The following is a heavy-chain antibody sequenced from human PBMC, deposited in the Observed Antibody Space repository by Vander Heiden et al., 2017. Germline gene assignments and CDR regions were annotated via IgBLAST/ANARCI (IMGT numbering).Heavy chain of an antibody. V-gene: IGHV5-51*01. J-gene: IGHJ4*02. CDR3: ARPLIRYCTNGVCYTDDY. CDR1: GSSFTSYW. CDR2: IYPGDSDT. Sequence: EVPLVQSGAAVTTPGASLTISCKGSGSSFTSYWIGWVRQMPGKGLEWMGIIYPGDSDTRYSPSFQGQVTISADKSISTAYLQWSSLKASDTAMYYCARPLIRYCTNGVCYTDDYWGQGTLVTVSS. D-gene: IGHD2-8*01.